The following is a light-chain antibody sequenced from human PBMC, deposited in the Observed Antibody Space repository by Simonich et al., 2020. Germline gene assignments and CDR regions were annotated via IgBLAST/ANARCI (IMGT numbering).Light chain of an antibody. J-gene: IGLJ2*01. V-gene: IGLV2-14*01. CDR1: SSDVGGFTF. CDR3: SSYTSSSTLV. Sequence: QSALTQPASVSVSPGQPITISCTGTSSDVGGFTFVSCYQQPPGKAPTRMIYDVSKRPSGVSKRFSGSKSGNTASLTISGLQAEDEADYYCSSYTSSSTLVFGGGTKLTVL. CDR2: DVS.